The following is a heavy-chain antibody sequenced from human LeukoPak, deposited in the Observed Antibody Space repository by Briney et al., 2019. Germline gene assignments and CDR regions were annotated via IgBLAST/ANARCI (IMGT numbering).Heavy chain of an antibody. V-gene: IGHV4-39*01. D-gene: IGHD2-2*01. Sequence: SETLSLTCTVSGGSISSSSYYWGWIRQPPGKGLEWIGSIYYSGSTYYNPSLKSRVTISVDTSKNQFSLKLSSVTAADTAVYYCAINSNYAHDAFDIWGQGTMVTVSS. CDR2: IYYSGST. CDR1: GGSISSSSYY. CDR3: AINSNYAHDAFDI. J-gene: IGHJ3*02.